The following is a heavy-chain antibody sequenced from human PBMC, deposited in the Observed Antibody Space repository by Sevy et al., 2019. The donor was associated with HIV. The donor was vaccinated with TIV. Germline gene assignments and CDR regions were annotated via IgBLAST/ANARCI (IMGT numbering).Heavy chain of an antibody. Sequence: ASVKVSCKGSGYSFTSYWIGWVRQMPGKGLEWMGIIYPGDSDTRYSPSFQGQVTISADKSISTAYLQWSSLKASDTAMYYCARDYRSLGYCSSTSCLYYYYGMDVWGQGTTVTVSS. CDR3: ARDYRSLGYCSSTSCLYYYYGMDV. V-gene: IGHV5-51*01. CDR2: IYPGDSDT. D-gene: IGHD2-2*01. J-gene: IGHJ6*02. CDR1: GYSFTSYW.